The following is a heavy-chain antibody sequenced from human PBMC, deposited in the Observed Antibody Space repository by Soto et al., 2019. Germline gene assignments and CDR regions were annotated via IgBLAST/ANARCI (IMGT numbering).Heavy chain of an antibody. Sequence: SVKVSFKASGYTFTNYHISWVRQAPGQGLEWMGGIIPIFGTANYAQKFQGRVTITADESTSTAYMELSSLRSEDTAVYYCARGGYYDSSGYYYVYYYGMDVWGQGTTVTVSS. V-gene: IGHV1-69*13. J-gene: IGHJ6*02. CDR2: IIPIFGTA. CDR1: GYTFTNYH. CDR3: ARGGYYDSSGYYYVYYYGMDV. D-gene: IGHD3-22*01.